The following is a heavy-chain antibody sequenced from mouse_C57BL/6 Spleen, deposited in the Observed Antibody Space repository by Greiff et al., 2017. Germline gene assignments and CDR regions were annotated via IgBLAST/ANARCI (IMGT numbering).Heavy chain of an antibody. D-gene: IGHD1-1*01. V-gene: IGHV5-4*03. Sequence: DVMLVESGGGLVKPGGSLKLSCAASGFTFSSYAMSWVRQTPEKRLEWVATISDGGSYTYYPDNVKGRFTISRDNAKNNLYLQMSHLKSEDTAMYYCASPTTVVASRYFDVWGTGTTVTVSS. CDR2: ISDGGSYT. CDR3: ASPTTVVASRYFDV. J-gene: IGHJ1*03. CDR1: GFTFSSYA.